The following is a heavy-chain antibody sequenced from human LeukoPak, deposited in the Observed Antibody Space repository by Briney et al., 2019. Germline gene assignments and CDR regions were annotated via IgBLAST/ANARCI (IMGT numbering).Heavy chain of an antibody. Sequence: PSETLSLTCTVSGGSISSSSYYWSWIRQPPGKGLEWIGEINHSGSTNYNPSLKSRVTISVDTSKNQFSLKLSSVTAADTAVYYCARGSFRATVTTNYWGQGTLVTVSS. CDR1: GGSISSSSYY. V-gene: IGHV4-39*07. CDR2: INHSGST. CDR3: ARGSFRATVTTNY. J-gene: IGHJ4*02. D-gene: IGHD4-17*01.